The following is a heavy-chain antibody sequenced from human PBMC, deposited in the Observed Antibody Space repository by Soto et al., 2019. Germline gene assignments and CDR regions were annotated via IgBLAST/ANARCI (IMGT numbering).Heavy chain of an antibody. V-gene: IGHV3-23*01. J-gene: IGHJ4*02. CDR3: AKAGITIFGVVIKPAYYFDY. CDR1: GFTFSSYA. Sequence: AGGSLRLSCAASGFTFSSYAMSWVRQAPGKGLEWVSAISGSGGSTYYADSVKGRFTISRDNSKNTLYLQMNSLRAEDTAVYYCAKAGITIFGVVIKPAYYFDYWGQGTLVTVSS. CDR2: ISGSGGST. D-gene: IGHD3-3*01.